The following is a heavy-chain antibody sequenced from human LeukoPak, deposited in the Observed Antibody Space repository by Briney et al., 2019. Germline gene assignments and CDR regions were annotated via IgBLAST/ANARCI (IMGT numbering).Heavy chain of an antibody. CDR3: ARDGDYVSAEYFQH. V-gene: IGHV4-39*07. J-gene: IGHJ1*01. Sequence: PSETLSLTCTVSGGSIGITTYYWGWIRQPPGRGLDWIVSVYYTGGTYYNPSLMSRVTISIATSKNQFSLKLTSVTAADTAVYYCARDGDYVSAEYFQHWGQGTLVTVSS. CDR2: VYYTGGT. D-gene: IGHD4-17*01. CDR1: GGSIGITTYY.